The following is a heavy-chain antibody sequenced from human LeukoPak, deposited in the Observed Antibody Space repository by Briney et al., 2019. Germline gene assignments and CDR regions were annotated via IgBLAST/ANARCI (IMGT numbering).Heavy chain of an antibody. D-gene: IGHD3-10*01. CDR2: INSDGSTT. V-gene: IGHV3-74*01. CDR1: GFTFSSYW. CDR3: ARDHGVRGLISHDAFDI. Sequence: PGGSLRLSCAASGFTFSSYWMHWVRQGSGKGLVWVSRINSDGSTTSYADSAKGRFTISRDNAKNTLYLQMNSLRAEDTAVYYCARDHGVRGLISHDAFDIWGQGTMVTVSS. J-gene: IGHJ3*02.